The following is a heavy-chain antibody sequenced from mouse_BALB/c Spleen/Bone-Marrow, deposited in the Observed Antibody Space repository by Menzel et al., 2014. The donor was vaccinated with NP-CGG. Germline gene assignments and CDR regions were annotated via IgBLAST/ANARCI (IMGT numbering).Heavy chain of an antibody. CDR3: TTLARSDSDY. V-gene: IGHV1-5*01. CDR1: GYTFSNYW. CDR2: IYPGNSGT. Sequence: VQLKESGTVLARPGAAVKMSCKASGYTFSNYWMHWVKQRPGQGLEWIGTIYPGNSGTTYNQKFKGKAKLTAVTSTSTAYMELSSLTNEDSAVYYCTTLARSDSDYWGQGTTLTVSS. D-gene: IGHD3-1*01. J-gene: IGHJ2*01.